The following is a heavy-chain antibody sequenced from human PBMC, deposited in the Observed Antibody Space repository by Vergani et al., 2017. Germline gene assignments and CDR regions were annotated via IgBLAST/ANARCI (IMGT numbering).Heavy chain of an antibody. CDR3: ARSTTVTTLSFVWSFDL. CDR2: IYYSGGT. J-gene: IGHJ2*01. D-gene: IGHD4-17*01. V-gene: IGHV4-39*01. Sequence: QVQLQESGPGLVKPSETLSLTCTVSGGSISSYYWGWIRQPPGKGLEWIGSIYYSGGTYYNPSLKSRVTISVDTAKNQFSLKLSSVTAADTAVYYCARSTTVTTLSFVWSFDLWGRGTLVTVSS. CDR1: GGSISSYY.